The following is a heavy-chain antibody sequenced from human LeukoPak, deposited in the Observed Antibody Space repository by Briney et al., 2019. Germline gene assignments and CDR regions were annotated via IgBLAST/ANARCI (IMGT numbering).Heavy chain of an antibody. V-gene: IGHV1-2*02. CDR3: ARDWEGLGEYWYFDL. D-gene: IGHD1-26*01. J-gene: IGHJ2*01. Sequence: ASVKVSCKASGYTXTGYYMHGVRQAPGQGLEWMGWINPNSGGTNYAQKFQGRVTMTRDTSISTAYMELSRLRSDDTAVYYCARDWEGLGEYWYFDLWGRGTLVTVSS. CDR2: INPNSGGT. CDR1: GYTXTGYY.